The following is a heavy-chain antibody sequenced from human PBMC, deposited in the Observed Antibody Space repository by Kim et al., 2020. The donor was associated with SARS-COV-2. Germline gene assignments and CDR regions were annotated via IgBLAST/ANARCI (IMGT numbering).Heavy chain of an antibody. J-gene: IGHJ4*02. CDR3: ASRIYTSFDS. Sequence: SRTTYADSVKGRFTVPRDNAKNTRYLQMNSLRAEDTAMYYCASRIYTSFDSWGQGTLVTVSS. V-gene: IGHV3-74*01. CDR2: SRT.